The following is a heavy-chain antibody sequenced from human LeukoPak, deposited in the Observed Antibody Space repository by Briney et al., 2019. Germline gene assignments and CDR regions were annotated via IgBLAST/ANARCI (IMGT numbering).Heavy chain of an antibody. J-gene: IGHJ4*02. Sequence: SETLSLTCTVSGGSISSSSYYWGWIRQPPGKGLEWIGSIYYSGSTYYNPSLKSRVTISVDTSKNQFSLKLSSVTAADTAVYYCARNSCPSGSCYDNRGYFDCWGQGTLVTVSP. CDR1: GGSISSSSYY. CDR2: IYYSGST. CDR3: ARNSCPSGSCYDNRGYFDC. D-gene: IGHD2-15*01. V-gene: IGHV4-39*07.